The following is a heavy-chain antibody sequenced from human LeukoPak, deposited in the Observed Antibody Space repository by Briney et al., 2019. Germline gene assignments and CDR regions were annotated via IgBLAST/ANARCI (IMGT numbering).Heavy chain of an antibody. D-gene: IGHD3-22*01. CDR1: GGSISSPNW. J-gene: IGHJ4*02. CDR2: IYHSGST. Sequence: SETLSLTCAVSGGSISSPNWWSWVRQPPGKGLEWIGEIYHSGSTNYNPSLESRVTISLDKSKNQFSLKLSSVTAADTAVYYCARRDDSSGYHKIFDYWGPGTLVTVSS. V-gene: IGHV4-4*02. CDR3: ARRDDSSGYHKIFDY.